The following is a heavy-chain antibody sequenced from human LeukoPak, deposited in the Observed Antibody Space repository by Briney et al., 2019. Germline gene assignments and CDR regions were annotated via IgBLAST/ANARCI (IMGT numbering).Heavy chain of an antibody. Sequence: ASVKVSCKASGYTFTGYYMHWVRQAPGQGLEWMGRINPNSGATNSAQKFQGRVTMTRDTSISTACMELSRLRSDDTAMYYCAKDHGYVGSNWFDPWAREPWSPSPQ. J-gene: IGHJ5*02. D-gene: IGHD3-10*01. V-gene: IGHV1-2*06. CDR2: INPNSGAT. CDR1: GYTFTGYY. CDR3: AKDHGYVGSNWFDP.